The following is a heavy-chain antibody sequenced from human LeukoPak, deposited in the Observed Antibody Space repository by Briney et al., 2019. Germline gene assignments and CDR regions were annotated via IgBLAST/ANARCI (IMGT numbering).Heavy chain of an antibody. CDR1: GFTSSDHY. CDR2: IRNKVNSYTT. V-gene: IGHV3-72*01. CDR3: ATSNSNGLSLFDY. Sequence: SGGSLRLSCVVSGFTSSDHYIDWARQAPGKGLEWVGRIRNKVNSYTTEYAASVKDRVTISRDDSKNSVWLQMNSLKTEDSAVYYCATSNSNGLSLFDYWGQGTLVTVSS. D-gene: IGHD6-25*01. J-gene: IGHJ4*02.